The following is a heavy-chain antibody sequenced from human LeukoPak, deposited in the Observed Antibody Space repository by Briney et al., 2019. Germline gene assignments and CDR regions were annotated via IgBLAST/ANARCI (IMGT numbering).Heavy chain of an antibody. Sequence: GGSLRLSCAASGFTFSSYAMHWVRQAPGKGLEHVSAISSNGGSTYYANSVKGRFTISRDNSKNTLYLQMGSLRAEDMAVYYCARRTGWGYYYYMDVWGKGTTVTVSS. CDR3: ARRTGWGYYYYMDV. CDR1: GFTFSSYA. V-gene: IGHV3-64*01. CDR2: ISSNGGST. D-gene: IGHD1-26*01. J-gene: IGHJ6*03.